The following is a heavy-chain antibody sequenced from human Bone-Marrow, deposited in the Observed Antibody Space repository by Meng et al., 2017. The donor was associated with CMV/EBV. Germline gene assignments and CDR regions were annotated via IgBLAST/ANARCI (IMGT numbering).Heavy chain of an antibody. CDR3: ARGSYSTDYYFDD. V-gene: IGHV4-59*01. Sequence: SETLSLTCTVSGGSISSYYWSWIRQPPGKGLEWIGYIYYSGTTNYNPSLKSRVTISVDTSKNQFSLKLSSVTAADTAVYYCARGSYSTDYYFDDWGQGPRVTCYS. CDR2: IYYSGTT. D-gene: IGHD6-13*01. CDR1: GGSISSYY. J-gene: IGHJ4*02.